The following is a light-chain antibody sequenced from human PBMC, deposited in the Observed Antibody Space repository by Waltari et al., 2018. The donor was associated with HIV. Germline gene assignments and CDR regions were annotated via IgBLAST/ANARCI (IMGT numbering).Light chain of an antibody. Sequence: QSALTQPPSASGSPGQSVTISCTGTSSDVGAYNYVSWFQQPPGKAPKLMIYDVTKRPSGVPDRFSGSKAGNTASRTVSGLQAEEEADYYCASHAGSKDVFGGGTRLTVL. V-gene: IGLV2-8*01. CDR3: ASHAGSKDV. CDR1: SSDVGAYNY. CDR2: DVT. J-gene: IGLJ2*01.